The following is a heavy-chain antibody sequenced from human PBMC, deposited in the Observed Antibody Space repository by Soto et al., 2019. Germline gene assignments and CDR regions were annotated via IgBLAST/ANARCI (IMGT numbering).Heavy chain of an antibody. J-gene: IGHJ4*02. CDR3: TKWNGGFDY. Sequence: QVQLVESGGGVVQPGRSLRLSCAASGFTFSSYGMHWVRQAPGKGLEWVAVISYDGSYKYYADSVKGRFTISRDNSKNTLYLQMNSLRAEDTSVYYCTKWNGGFDYWGQGTLVTVSS. CDR2: ISYDGSYK. D-gene: IGHD3-16*01. V-gene: IGHV3-30*18. CDR1: GFTFSSYG.